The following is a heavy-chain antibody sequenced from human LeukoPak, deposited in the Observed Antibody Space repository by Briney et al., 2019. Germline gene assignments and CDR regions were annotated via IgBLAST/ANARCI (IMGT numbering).Heavy chain of an antibody. J-gene: IGHJ4*02. V-gene: IGHV3-23*01. Sequence: PGGSLRLSCAASGFTFSSHAMSWVSQAPGKGLEWVSSIGGSGKNTFYADAVKGRFTISRDNSKDTLYLQMNSLRAEDTAVYYCAKDLETINPTMDWGQGTLVTVSS. CDR3: AKDLETINPTMD. CDR1: GFTFSSHA. D-gene: IGHD3-10*01. CDR2: IGGSGKNT.